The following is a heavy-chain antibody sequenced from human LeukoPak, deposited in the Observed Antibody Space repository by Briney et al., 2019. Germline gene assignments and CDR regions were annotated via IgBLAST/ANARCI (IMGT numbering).Heavy chain of an antibody. CDR3: ARVLLGYCSSTSCYTGLGYWYFDL. J-gene: IGHJ2*01. V-gene: IGHV4-61*02. Sequence: PSETLSLTCTVSGGSISSGSYYWSWIRQPAGKGLEWIGRIYTSGSTNYNPSLKSRVTISVDTSKNQFSLKLSSVTAADTAVYHCARVLLGYCSSTSCYTGLGYWYFDLWGRGTLVTVSS. CDR2: IYTSGST. D-gene: IGHD2-2*02. CDR1: GGSISSGSYY.